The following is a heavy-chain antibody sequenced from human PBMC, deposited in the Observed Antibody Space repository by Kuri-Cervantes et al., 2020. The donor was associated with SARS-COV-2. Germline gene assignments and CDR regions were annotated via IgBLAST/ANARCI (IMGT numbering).Heavy chain of an antibody. CDR3: ARAPPAAAIFFDY. CDR1: GFTFSSYA. J-gene: IGHJ4*02. V-gene: IGHV3-30-3*01. D-gene: IGHD2-2*01. CDR2: ISYDGSNK. Sequence: GESLKISCAASGFTFSSYAMHWVRRAPGKGLEWVAVISYDGSNKYYADSVKGRFTISRDNAKNSLYLQMNSLRAEDTAVYYCARAPPAAAIFFDYWGQGTLVTVSS.